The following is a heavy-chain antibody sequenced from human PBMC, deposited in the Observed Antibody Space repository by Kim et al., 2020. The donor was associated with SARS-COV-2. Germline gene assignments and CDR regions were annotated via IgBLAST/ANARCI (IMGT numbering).Heavy chain of an antibody. J-gene: IGHJ6*02. CDR3: ARPYYGSGSYYYYYGMDV. D-gene: IGHD3-10*01. CDR2: IYYSGST. Sequence: SETLSLTCTVSCGSISSSSYYWGWIRQPPGKGLEWIGSIYYSGSTYYNPSLKSRVTISVDTSKNQFSLKLSSVTAADTAVYYCARPYYGSGSYYYYYGMDVWGQGTTVTVSS. V-gene: IGHV4-39*01. CDR1: CGSISSSSYY.